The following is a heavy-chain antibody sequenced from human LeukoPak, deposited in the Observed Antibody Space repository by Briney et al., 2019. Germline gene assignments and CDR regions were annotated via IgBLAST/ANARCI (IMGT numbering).Heavy chain of an antibody. CDR2: FSGSGGST. V-gene: IGHV3-23*01. CDR1: GFTFSSYT. J-gene: IGHJ1*01. D-gene: IGHD6-13*01. Sequence: PGGSLRLSCGGSGFTFSSYTMNWVRQAPGKGLEGVSAFSGSGGSTYYADSVKGRFTISRDNSKNTLYLQMNSLRAEDTAVYYCATQSPIYSSSWYNGYFQHWGQGTLVTVSS. CDR3: ATQSPIYSSSWYNGYFQH.